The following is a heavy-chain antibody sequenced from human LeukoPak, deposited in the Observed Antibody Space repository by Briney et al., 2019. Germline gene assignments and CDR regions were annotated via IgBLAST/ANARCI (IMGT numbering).Heavy chain of an antibody. CDR3: AKDRYRRYYYDSSGYYLDY. Sequence: GGSLRLSCAASGFTVSSNYMSWVRQAPGKGLEWVSVIYSGGSTYYADSVKGRFTISRDNSKNTLYLQMNSLRAEDTAVYYCAKDRYRRYYYDSSGYYLDYWGQGTLVTVSS. V-gene: IGHV3-66*01. D-gene: IGHD3-22*01. CDR1: GFTVSSNY. CDR2: IYSGGST. J-gene: IGHJ4*02.